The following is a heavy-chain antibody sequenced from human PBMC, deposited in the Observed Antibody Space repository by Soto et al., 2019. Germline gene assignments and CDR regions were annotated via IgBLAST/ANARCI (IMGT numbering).Heavy chain of an antibody. CDR3: ATDYGWAFQI. Sequence: EVQLVASGGVLVKPGESLRLSCAGSGLGFSDVKMTWVRQLPGKGLEWVGRIQTKAGGGTADYPAAVRGRFTISRDDSKNTLYLQLNSLKTEDTAGYYWATDYGWAFQIWGQGTTVTVSS. D-gene: IGHD4-17*01. J-gene: IGHJ3*02. CDR2: IQTKAGGGTA. CDR1: GLGFSDVK. V-gene: IGHV3-15*01.